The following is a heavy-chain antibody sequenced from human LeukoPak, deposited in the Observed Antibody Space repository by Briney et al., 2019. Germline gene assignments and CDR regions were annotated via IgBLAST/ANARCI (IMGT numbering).Heavy chain of an antibody. CDR1: GFTFSSYS. CDR2: ISSSSSTI. CDR3: AKSKIIAAAGNYY. D-gene: IGHD6-13*01. V-gene: IGHV3-48*01. J-gene: IGHJ4*02. Sequence: GGSLRLSCAASGFTFSSYSMNWVRQAPGKGLEWVSYISSSSSTIYYADSVKGRFTISRDNSKNTLYLQMNSLRAEDTAVYYCAKSKIIAAAGNYYWGQGTLVTVSS.